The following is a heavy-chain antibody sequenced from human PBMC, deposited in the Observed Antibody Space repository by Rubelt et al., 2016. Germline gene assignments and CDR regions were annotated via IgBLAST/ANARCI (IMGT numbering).Heavy chain of an antibody. J-gene: IGHJ3*02. D-gene: IGHD3-9*01. CDR3: ARDNYFDWLSALDI. V-gene: IGHV3-64*04. CDR2: IVDNGGTT. Sequence: VQLLESGGGLVQPGGSPRLSCSASGFTFRSCAMHWVRQAPGKGLEYVSAIVDNGGTTYYADSVKGRFTISRDNSKNTLYLQMNNLRAEDTAIYYCARDNYFDWLSALDIWGQGTMVTVSS. CDR1: GFTFRSCA.